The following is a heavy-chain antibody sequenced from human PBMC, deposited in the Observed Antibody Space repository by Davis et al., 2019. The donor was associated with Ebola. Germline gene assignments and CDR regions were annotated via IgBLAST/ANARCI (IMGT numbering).Heavy chain of an antibody. Sequence: MPSETLSLTCAVYGGSFSGYYWSWIRQPPGKGLEWIGTIHYSGSTYYNPSLKSRVTISADTSKSQFSLRLSSVSAADTAIYYCVRQSIVAPETLYYNYDVDVWGKGTTVAVSS. CDR1: GGSFSGYY. J-gene: IGHJ6*04. CDR3: VRQSIVAPETLYYNYDVDV. D-gene: IGHD1-26*01. V-gene: IGHV4-34*01. CDR2: IHYSGST.